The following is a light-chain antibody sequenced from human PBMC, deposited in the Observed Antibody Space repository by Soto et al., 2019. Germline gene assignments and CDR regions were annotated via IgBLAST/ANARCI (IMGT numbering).Light chain of an antibody. CDR2: ATS. J-gene: IGKJ4*01. CDR1: QSVSSN. V-gene: IGKV3-15*01. Sequence: EIVITQSPATLSVSPGERASLSCRASQSVSSNLAWYRQKPGQTPRLLIYATSTRATGIPARFSGSGSGTEFTLTINSLQSEDFAVYYCQPYNNWPLTFGGGTKVDIK. CDR3: QPYNNWPLT.